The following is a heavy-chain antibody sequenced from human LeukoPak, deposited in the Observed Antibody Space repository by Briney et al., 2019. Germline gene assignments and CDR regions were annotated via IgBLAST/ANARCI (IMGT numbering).Heavy chain of an antibody. V-gene: IGHV3-33*01. CDR2: TRFDGSIK. Sequence: PGGSLRLSCAVSGFIFSGYGFHWVRQAPGKGLEWVAVTRFDGSIKQYADSVRGRFTTSRDDSKNTLYLQMNFLKSEDTAVYYCARWGGTRQYYFDYWGQGTLVTVSS. CDR3: ARWGGTRQYYFDY. J-gene: IGHJ4*02. CDR1: GFIFSGYG. D-gene: IGHD1-1*01.